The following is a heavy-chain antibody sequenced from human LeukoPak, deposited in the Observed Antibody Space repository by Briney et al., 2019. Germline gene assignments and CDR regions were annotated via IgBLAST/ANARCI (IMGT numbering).Heavy chain of an antibody. CDR2: INSDGSST. D-gene: IGHD1-26*01. CDR1: GFTFSSYW. Sequence: GGSLRLSCAASGFTFSSYWMHWVRQASGKGLVWVSRINSDGSSTSYADSVKGRFTISRDNAKNTLYLQMNSLRAEDTAVYYCARGMYGATRAFDYWGQGTLVTVSS. CDR3: ARGMYGATRAFDY. V-gene: IGHV3-74*01. J-gene: IGHJ4*02.